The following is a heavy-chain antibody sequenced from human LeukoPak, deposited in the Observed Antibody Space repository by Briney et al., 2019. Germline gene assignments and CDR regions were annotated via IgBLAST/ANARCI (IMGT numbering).Heavy chain of an antibody. CDR2: INHSGST. J-gene: IGHJ4*02. V-gene: IGHV4-34*01. D-gene: IGHD1-26*01. Sequence: SETLSLTCAVYGGSFSGYYWSWIRQPPGKGLEWIGEINHSGSTNYNPSLKSRVTISVDTSKNQFSLKLSSVTAADTAVYYCARRLKSGSYPLDYWGQGTLVTVSS. CDR3: ARRLKSGSYPLDY. CDR1: GGSFSGYY.